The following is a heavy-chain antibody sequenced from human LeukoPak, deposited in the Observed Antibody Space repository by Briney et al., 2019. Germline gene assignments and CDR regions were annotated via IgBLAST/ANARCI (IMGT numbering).Heavy chain of an antibody. V-gene: IGHV1-2*06. CDR1: GYTITGYY. J-gene: IGHJ4*02. D-gene: IGHD3-22*01. CDR2: INPNSGGT. CDR3: ARAWNYYDSSGYGYY. Sequence: ASVKVSCKASGYTITGYYMHWVRQAPGQGLEWMGRINPNSGGTNYAQKFQGRVTMTRDTSISTAYMELSRLRSDDTAVYYCARAWNYYDSSGYGYYWGQGTLVTVSS.